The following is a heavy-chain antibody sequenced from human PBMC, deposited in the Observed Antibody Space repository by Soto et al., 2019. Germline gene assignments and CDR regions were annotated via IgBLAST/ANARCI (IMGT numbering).Heavy chain of an antibody. CDR2: LYSDGTT. Sequence: EVQLVESGGGLVQPGGSLRLSCAASELTGSNNYMNWVRQAPGEGLEWVSILYSDGTTYYADSVKGRFTISRANSKNTLYLQMHSLRADVAAVYYCARDTTVTTPTYFASWGQGTLVIVSS. CDR1: ELTGSNNY. J-gene: IGHJ4*02. D-gene: IGHD4-17*01. CDR3: ARDTTVTTPTYFAS. V-gene: IGHV3-66*01.